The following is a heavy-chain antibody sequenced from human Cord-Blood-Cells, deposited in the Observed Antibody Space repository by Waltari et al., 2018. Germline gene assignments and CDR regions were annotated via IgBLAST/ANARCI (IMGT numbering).Heavy chain of an antibody. D-gene: IGHD6-6*01. Sequence: QVQLVQSGAAVKKPGASVKVPCKAPGYTSTGSYMHWVRQAPGQGLEWMGWINPNSGGTNYAQKFQGRVTMTRDTSISTAYMELSRLRSDDTAVYYCASPGGQLAHDAFDIWGQGTMVTVSS. CDR2: INPNSGGT. J-gene: IGHJ3*02. CDR3: ASPGGQLAHDAFDI. CDR1: GYTSTGSY. V-gene: IGHV1-2*02.